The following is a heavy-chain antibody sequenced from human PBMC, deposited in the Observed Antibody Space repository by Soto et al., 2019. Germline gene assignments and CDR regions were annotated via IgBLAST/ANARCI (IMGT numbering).Heavy chain of an antibody. CDR2: INHSGST. CDR1: GGSFSDYY. J-gene: IGHJ2*01. Sequence: QVQLQQWGAGLLKPSETLSLTCAVYGGSFSDYYWSWIRQPPGKGLEWIGEINHSGSTNYNPSLKSRVTTSVDTSKNQCSLKLSSVTAADTAVYYCARGDCSSPGCHTSDLWGRGTLVTVSS. CDR3: ARGDCSSPGCHTSDL. D-gene: IGHD2-2*01. V-gene: IGHV4-34*01.